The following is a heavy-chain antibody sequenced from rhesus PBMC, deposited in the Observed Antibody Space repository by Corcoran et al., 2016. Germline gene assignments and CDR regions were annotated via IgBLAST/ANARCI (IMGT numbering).Heavy chain of an antibody. J-gene: IGHJ1*01. CDR3: TRDDSGPQYFEF. CDR1: GFTFSSYD. Sequence: EVQLVESGGGLVQPGGSLRLSCAASGFTFSSYDMSWVRQAPGKGLEWVSYISYTGNTIYYADSVKGRFTISKDNAKNSLSLQMSSLRAEDTAVYYCTRDDSGPQYFEFWGQGALVTVSS. V-gene: IGHV3-136*01. D-gene: IGHD2-33*01. CDR2: ISYTGNTI.